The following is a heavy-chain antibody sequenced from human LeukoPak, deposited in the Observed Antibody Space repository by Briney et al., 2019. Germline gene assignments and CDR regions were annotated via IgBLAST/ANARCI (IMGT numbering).Heavy chain of an antibody. V-gene: IGHV3-23*01. Sequence: GGSLRLSCAASGFTFSSYAMSWVRQAPGKGLEWVSAISGSGGSTYYADSVKGRFTISRDNSKNTLYLQMNSLRSDDTAVYYCARERGVSSSWYSYYYYGMDVWGQGTTVTVSS. CDR1: GFTFSSYA. J-gene: IGHJ6*02. CDR3: ARERGVSSSWYSYYYYGMDV. CDR2: ISGSGGST. D-gene: IGHD6-13*01.